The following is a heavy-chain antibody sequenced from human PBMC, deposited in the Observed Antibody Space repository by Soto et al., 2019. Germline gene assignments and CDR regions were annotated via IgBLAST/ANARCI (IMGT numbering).Heavy chain of an antibody. D-gene: IGHD5-12*01. Sequence: QVQLVQSGAEVKMPGSSVKVSCKASGGTFSNYPISWVRQAPGQGLEWMGGIIPIFGTVNYAQKFQGRVTITADESTSTAYMELSSLRSEDTAVYYCARGNHRWLQLWYFDLWGRGTLVTVSS. CDR3: ARGNHRWLQLWYFDL. V-gene: IGHV1-69*12. CDR2: IIPIFGTV. J-gene: IGHJ2*01. CDR1: GGTFSNYP.